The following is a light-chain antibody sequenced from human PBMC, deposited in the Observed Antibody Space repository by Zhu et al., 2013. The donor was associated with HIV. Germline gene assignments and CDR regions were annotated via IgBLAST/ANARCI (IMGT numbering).Light chain of an antibody. J-gene: IGKJ4*01. Sequence: EIVLTQSPGTLSLSPGERTTLSCRASQTVTSSYLAWYQHKPGQAPRLLIYGASTRAIGIPDRFSGSGSGTDFTLTISRLEPEDFAVYFCQQYGSSPLTFGGGTTVEIK. V-gene: IGKV3-20*01. CDR3: QQYGSSPLT. CDR2: GAS. CDR1: QTVTSSY.